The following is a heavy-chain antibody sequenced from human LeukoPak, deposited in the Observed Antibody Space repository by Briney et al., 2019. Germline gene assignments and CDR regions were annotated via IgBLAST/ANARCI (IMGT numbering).Heavy chain of an antibody. CDR1: GYTFTSYG. V-gene: IGHV1-18*01. CDR3: ARDGTDIVVVVAATQNDAFDI. D-gene: IGHD2-15*01. CDR2: ISAYNGNT. J-gene: IGHJ3*02. Sequence: ASVTVSCTSSGYTFTSYGISWVRQAPGQGLERMGWISAYNGNTNYAQKLQGRVTMTTDTSTSTAYMELRSLRSDDTAVYYCARDGTDIVVVVAATQNDAFDIWGQGTMVTVSS.